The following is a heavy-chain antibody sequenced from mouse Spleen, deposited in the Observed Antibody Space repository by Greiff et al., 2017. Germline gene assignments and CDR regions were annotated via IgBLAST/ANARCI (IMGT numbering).Heavy chain of an antibody. CDR1: GYTFTSYW. J-gene: IGHJ2*01. D-gene: IGHD1-1*02. V-gene: IGHV1-64*01. CDR2: IHPNSGST. Sequence: QVQLQQPGAELVKPGASVKLSCKASGYTFTSYWMHWVKQRPGQGLEWIGMIHPNSGSTNYNEKFKSKATLTVDKSSSTAYMQLSSLTSEDSAVYYCARENYYGYYFDYWGQGTTLTVSS. CDR3: ARENYYGYYFDY.